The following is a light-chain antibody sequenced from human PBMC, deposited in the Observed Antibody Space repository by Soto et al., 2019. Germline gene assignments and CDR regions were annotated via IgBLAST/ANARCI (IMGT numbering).Light chain of an antibody. J-gene: IGKJ4*01. Sequence: ETMMTQSPATLSVSPGERATLSCRASQSVSGHLAWYQQKPGQAPRLLIYAASTRATGIPDRFSGSGSGTEFTLTISSLQSEDVAIYYCQQYSYRPPLTLGGGTKVEIK. V-gene: IGKV3-15*01. CDR2: AAS. CDR3: QQYSYRPPLT. CDR1: QSVSGH.